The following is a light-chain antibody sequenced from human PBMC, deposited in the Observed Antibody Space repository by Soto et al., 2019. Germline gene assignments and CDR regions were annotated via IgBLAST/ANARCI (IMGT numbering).Light chain of an antibody. CDR1: QSIGSW. V-gene: IGKV1-5*03. J-gene: IGKJ1*01. CDR3: QQYDSYSQT. CDR2: KAS. Sequence: DIQMTQSPSTLSASVGDRVTITCRASQSIGSWLAWYQQKPGKAPKLLIYKASSLESGVPSRFSGSGSGTEFSLTISSLQPDEFATDYCQQYDSYSQTFGQGTKVEIK.